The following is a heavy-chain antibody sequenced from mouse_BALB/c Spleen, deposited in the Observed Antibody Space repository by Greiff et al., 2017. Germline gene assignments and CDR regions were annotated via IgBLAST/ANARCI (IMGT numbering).Heavy chain of an antibody. Sequence: VHVKQSGAELVKPGASVKLSCTASGFNIKDTYMHWVKQRPEQGLEWIGRIDPANGNTKYDPKFQGKATITADTSSNTAYLQLSSLTSEDTAVYYCASYYRYDVGYWGQGTTLTVSS. J-gene: IGHJ2*01. CDR2: IDPANGNT. CDR3: ASYYRYDVGY. V-gene: IGHV14-3*02. D-gene: IGHD2-14*01. CDR1: GFNIKDTY.